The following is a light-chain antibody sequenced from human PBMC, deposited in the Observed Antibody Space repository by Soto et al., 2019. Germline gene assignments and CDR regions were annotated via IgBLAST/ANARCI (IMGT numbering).Light chain of an antibody. CDR3: QQYNTWPRT. J-gene: IGKJ1*01. Sequence: EIVMTQSPATLSLSPGQRATLSCRASQSVSSKLAWYQQRPGQAPRLLIYDTSTRATSIPARFSGSVSGTEFTLTISSLQSEDSAVYYCQQYNTWPRTFGQGTKVDIK. CDR2: DTS. CDR1: QSVSSK. V-gene: IGKV3-15*01.